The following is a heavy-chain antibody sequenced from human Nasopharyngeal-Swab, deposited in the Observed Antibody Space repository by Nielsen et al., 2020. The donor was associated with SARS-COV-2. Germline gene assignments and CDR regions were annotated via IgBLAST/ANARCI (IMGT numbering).Heavy chain of an antibody. CDR1: GGSISSGDYY. J-gene: IGHJ6*02. D-gene: IGHD6-13*01. V-gene: IGHV4-39*07. Sequence: SETLSLTCTVSGGSISSGDYYWSWIRQPPGKGLEWIGEINHSGSTNYNPSLKSRVTISVDTSKNQFSLKLSSVTAADTAVYYCARGGIAAAGPYYYYGMDVWGQGTTVTVSS. CDR3: ARGGIAAAGPYYYYGMDV. CDR2: INHSGST.